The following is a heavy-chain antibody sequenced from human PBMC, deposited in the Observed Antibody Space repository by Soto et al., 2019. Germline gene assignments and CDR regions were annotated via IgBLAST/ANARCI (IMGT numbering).Heavy chain of an antibody. J-gene: IGHJ4*02. Sequence: QVQVAQSGTEVKRPGASVKVSCWASGYPFTNFYIHWVRQAPGQGLEWMGIINPSGGSTAYAQKFLGRVTMTRDTSTSTVYMEVSSLRSEATAVYYCARADYYGSSGYHLDYWGQGTLVTVSS. V-gene: IGHV1-46*01. CDR1: GYPFTNFY. D-gene: IGHD3-22*01. CDR3: ARADYYGSSGYHLDY. CDR2: INPSGGST.